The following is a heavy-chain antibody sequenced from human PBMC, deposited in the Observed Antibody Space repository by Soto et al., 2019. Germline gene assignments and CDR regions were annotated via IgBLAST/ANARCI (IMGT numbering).Heavy chain of an antibody. CDR3: ATKGHGSELIFRPFDY. CDR2: ISYDGSNK. V-gene: IGHV3-30*03. CDR1: GFTFSSYG. Sequence: HPGGSLRLSCAASGFTFSSYGMHWVRQAPGKGLEWVAVISYDGSNKYYADSVKGRFTISRDNSKNTLYLQMNSLRAEDTAVYYCATKGHGSELIFRPFDYWGQGTLVTVSS. D-gene: IGHD3-10*01. J-gene: IGHJ4*02.